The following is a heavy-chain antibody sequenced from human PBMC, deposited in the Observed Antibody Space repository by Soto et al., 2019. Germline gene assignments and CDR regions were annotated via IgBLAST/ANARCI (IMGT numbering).Heavy chain of an antibody. CDR2: IIPIFGTA. Sequence: SVKVSCKASGGTFSSYAISWVRQAPGQGLEWMGGIIPIFGTANYAQKFQGRVTITADKSTSTACMELSSLRSEDTAVYYCAILSVPAATHYYYYGMDVWGQGTTVTVSS. V-gene: IGHV1-69*06. CDR3: AILSVPAATHYYYYGMDV. D-gene: IGHD2-2*01. CDR1: GGTFSSYA. J-gene: IGHJ6*02.